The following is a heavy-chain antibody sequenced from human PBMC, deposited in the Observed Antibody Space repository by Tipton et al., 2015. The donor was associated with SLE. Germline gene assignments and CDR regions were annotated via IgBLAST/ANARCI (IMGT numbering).Heavy chain of an antibody. D-gene: IGHD6-13*01. CDR1: GGSFSGYY. V-gene: IGHV4-34*01. CDR3: ARGWGSWPYYFDY. J-gene: IGHJ4*02. CDR2: INHSGST. Sequence: LRLSCAVYGGSFSGYYWSWIRQPPGKGLEWIGEINHSGSTNYNPSLKSRVTISVDTSKNQFSLKLSSLTAADTAVYYCARGWGSWPYYFDYWGQGTLVTVSS.